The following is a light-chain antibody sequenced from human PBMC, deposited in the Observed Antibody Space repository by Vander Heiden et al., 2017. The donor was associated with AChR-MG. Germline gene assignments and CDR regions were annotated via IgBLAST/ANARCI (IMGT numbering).Light chain of an antibody. Sequence: EIVMTQSPATLSVSPGKRATLSCRASQSVSSNLAWYQQKPGQAPRLLIYGASPRATGIPARLSGSGSGTEFTLPISSLQSEDVAVYDCQQYNNWPPWTCGQGTKVEIK. CDR3: QQYNNWPPWT. CDR1: QSVSSN. CDR2: GAS. V-gene: IGKV3-15*01. J-gene: IGKJ1*01.